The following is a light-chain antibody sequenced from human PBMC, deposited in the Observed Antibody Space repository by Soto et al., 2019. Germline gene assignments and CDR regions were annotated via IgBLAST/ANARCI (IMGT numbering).Light chain of an antibody. V-gene: IGKV1-27*01. J-gene: IGKJ3*01. CDR2: AAA. Sequence: DIQMTQSPSSLSASVGDRVTITCRTSQAIGNYLAWYQQKPGKVPKLLIYAAATLQIGVPSRFSGSGSGTDFTLTIASLQPEDVATYYCQKYDSAPPFTFGPGTKVDIK. CDR3: QKYDSAPPFT. CDR1: QAIGNY.